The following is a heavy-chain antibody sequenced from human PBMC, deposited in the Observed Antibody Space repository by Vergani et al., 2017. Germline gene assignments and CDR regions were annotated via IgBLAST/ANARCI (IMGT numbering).Heavy chain of an antibody. Sequence: EVQVVESGGGLVQPGGSLRLSCAASGFIFSDHYMDWVRQAPGKGLEWVGRIRNKANDYTTQYAASVKGRFTISRDNSKNSLYLQMNSLRTEDTALYYCAKDKGLGLYYFDYWGQGTLVTVSS. CDR1: GFIFSDHY. D-gene: IGHD3/OR15-3a*01. J-gene: IGHJ4*02. CDR3: AKDKGLGLYYFDY. V-gene: IGHV3-72*01. CDR2: IRNKANDYTT.